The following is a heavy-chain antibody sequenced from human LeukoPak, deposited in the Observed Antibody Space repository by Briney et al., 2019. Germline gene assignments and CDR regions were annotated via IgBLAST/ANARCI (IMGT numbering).Heavy chain of an antibody. J-gene: IGHJ4*02. CDR3: ARDRSSTIDY. Sequence: SETLSLTCTVSGGSISSGGYYWSWFRQPAGKGLEWIGRMSTSGSKNYSFSLKSRVTMSVDTSKNQVSLKLSSVTAADTAIYFCARDRSSTIDYWGQGIVVIVSS. V-gene: IGHV4-61*02. CDR2: MSTSGSK. D-gene: IGHD2-2*02. CDR1: GGSISSGGYY.